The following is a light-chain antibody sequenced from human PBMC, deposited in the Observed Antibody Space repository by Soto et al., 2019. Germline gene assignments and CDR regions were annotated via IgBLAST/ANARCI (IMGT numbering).Light chain of an antibody. CDR1: QDIGSH. CDR3: HQYDNLSQT. V-gene: IGKV1D-16*01. J-gene: IGKJ3*01. Sequence: DIQMTQSPSSLSASVGDRVTITCRASQDIGSHLAWYQQKPEKAPKSLIYFASTLQSGVPSRFSASGSGTDFTLTISSLQPEDIATYFCHQYDNLSQTFGPGTKVDIK. CDR2: FAS.